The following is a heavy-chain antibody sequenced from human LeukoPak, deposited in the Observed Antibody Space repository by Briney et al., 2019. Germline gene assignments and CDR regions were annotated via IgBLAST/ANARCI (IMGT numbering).Heavy chain of an antibody. CDR2: IYYSGTT. J-gene: IGHJ5*02. V-gene: IGHV4-59*08. CDR3: ARRIAAAGWFDP. D-gene: IGHD6-13*01. Sequence: SETLSLTCTVSGGSISGFYWSWIRRPPGRGLEWIGYIYYSGTTNYNPSLKSRVTISVDTSKDQFSLKLSSVTAADTAVYYCARRIAAAGWFDPWGQGTLVTVSS. CDR1: GGSISGFY.